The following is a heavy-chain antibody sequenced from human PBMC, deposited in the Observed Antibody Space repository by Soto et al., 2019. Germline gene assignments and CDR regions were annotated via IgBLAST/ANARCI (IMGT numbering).Heavy chain of an antibody. CDR3: ALWEYQLRYNWFDP. D-gene: IGHD2-2*01. CDR2: IIPIFGTA. J-gene: IGHJ5*02. Sequence: QVSLVQSGAEVKKPGSSVKVSCKASGGTFSSYAISWVRQAPGQGLEWMGGIIPIFGTANYAQKFQGRVTITADESTSTAYMELSSLSAEDTAVYYWALWEYQLRYNWFDPWGQGTLVTVSS. CDR1: GGTFSSYA. V-gene: IGHV1-69*01.